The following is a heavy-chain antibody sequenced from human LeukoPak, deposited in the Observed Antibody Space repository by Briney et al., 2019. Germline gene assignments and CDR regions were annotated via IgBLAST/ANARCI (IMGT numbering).Heavy chain of an antibody. J-gene: IGHJ2*01. Sequence: SETLSLTCAVSGGSVSSGDYYWGWIRQPPGKDLEWIGYIYYSGSTYYNPSLNSRVTISVDTSKNQFSLRLNYVTDADTAVYYCARRLKRSTRYFDLWGRGTLVTVSS. CDR2: IYYSGST. D-gene: IGHD1-26*01. V-gene: IGHV4-30-4*01. CDR3: ARRLKRSTRYFDL. CDR1: GGSVSSGDYY.